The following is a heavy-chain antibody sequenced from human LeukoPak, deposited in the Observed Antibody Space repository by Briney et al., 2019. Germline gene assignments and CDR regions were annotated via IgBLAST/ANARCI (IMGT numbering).Heavy chain of an antibody. CDR3: ASVTVAGIVIDY. CDR1: GVSISSSSYY. D-gene: IGHD6-19*01. V-gene: IGHV4-39*07. J-gene: IGHJ4*02. CDR2: IYYSGST. Sequence: SETLSLTCTVSGVSISSSSYYWGWIRQPPGKGLEWIGSIYYSGSTYYNPSLKSRVTISVDTSKNQFSLKLSSVTAADTAVYYCASVTVAGIVIDYWGQGTLVTVSS.